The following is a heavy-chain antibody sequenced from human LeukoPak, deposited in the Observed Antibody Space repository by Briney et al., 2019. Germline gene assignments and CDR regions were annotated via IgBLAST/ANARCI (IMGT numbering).Heavy chain of an antibody. D-gene: IGHD3-3*01. J-gene: IGHJ6*03. Sequence: GGSLRLSCAASGFSFTSAWMSWVRQAPGKGLEWLARIKSKTDGGTTDYAAPVKGRFTISRDDSKSIAYLQMNSLKTEDTAVYYCTKSTIFPYYYYMDVWGKGTTVTISS. CDR3: TKSTIFPYYYYMDV. V-gene: IGHV3-15*01. CDR1: GFSFTSAW. CDR2: IKSKTDGGTT.